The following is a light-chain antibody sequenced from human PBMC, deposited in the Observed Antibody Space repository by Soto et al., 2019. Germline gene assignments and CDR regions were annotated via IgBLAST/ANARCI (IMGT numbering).Light chain of an antibody. CDR3: QQSYSAPYT. CDR1: QSINGW. J-gene: IGKJ2*01. CDR2: TSS. V-gene: IGKV1-39*01. Sequence: DIQLTQSPSTLSASVGDRVTITCRASQSINGWLAWYQQKPGQAPNLLIYTSSSLQSGVPSRFSGSGSGREFTLTISSLQAEDYATYYCQQSYSAPYTFGQGTKLEIK.